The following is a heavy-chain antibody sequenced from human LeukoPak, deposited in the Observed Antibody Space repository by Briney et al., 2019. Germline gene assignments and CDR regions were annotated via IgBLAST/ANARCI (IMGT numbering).Heavy chain of an antibody. J-gene: IGHJ4*02. CDR1: GVTFSSYA. V-gene: IGHV3-23*01. CDR3: ARDPARPDY. Sequence: GGSLRLSCAASGVTFSSYAMTWVRQPPGKGLEWVSAISGIDRSTYYADSVKGRFTIARDNSKNTLFLQMNSLRAEHKAVYYCARDPARPDYWGQGTLVTVSS. CDR2: ISGIDRST. D-gene: IGHD6-25*01.